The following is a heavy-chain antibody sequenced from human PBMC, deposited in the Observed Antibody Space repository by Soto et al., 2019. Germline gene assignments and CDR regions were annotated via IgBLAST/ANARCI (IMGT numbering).Heavy chain of an antibody. CDR1: GFSVGGNY. CDR2: INSSGNR. V-gene: IGHV3-53*01. CDR3: ARVPNCDC. D-gene: IGHD2-21*01. Sequence: EERLVQSGGGLVQPGGSLRLSCEAYGFSVGGNYMSWVRQAPGKGLELVSRINSSGNRFYEASMKGLFTLYRDDSDDNFYPRMEGRRAEDTAVYCCARVPNCDCWGQGTLVIVSS. J-gene: IGHJ4*02.